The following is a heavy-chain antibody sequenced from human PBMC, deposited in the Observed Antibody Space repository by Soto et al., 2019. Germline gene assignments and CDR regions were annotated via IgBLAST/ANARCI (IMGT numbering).Heavy chain of an antibody. CDR1: GGSFSASY. CDR2: INDSGST. D-gene: IGHD3-16*01. Sequence: QVQLQQWGAELLKPLETLSLTCGVYGGSFSASYWSWIRQPPGKGLEWIGEINDSGSTEYNPSLKSRVTISEDTSKKQSSLNLKSVSAADTAVYYCASGGGTENYWGQGTLVTVSS. V-gene: IGHV4-34*01. CDR3: ASGGGTENY. J-gene: IGHJ4*02.